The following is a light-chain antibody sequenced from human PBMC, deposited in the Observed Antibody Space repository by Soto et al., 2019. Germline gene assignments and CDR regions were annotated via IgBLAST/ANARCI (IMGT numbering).Light chain of an antibody. J-gene: IGKJ4*01. Sequence: IVMTQSPLCLRVTPGEPASISCRSSQSLLLSNGYNYLDWYLQKPGQSPQLLIYLGSNRASGVPDRFTGSGSGTDFTLKISRVEAEDVGVYYCMPELETPGTLGGGTNV. V-gene: IGKV2-28*01. CDR3: MPELETPGT. CDR1: QSLLLSNGYNY. CDR2: LGS.